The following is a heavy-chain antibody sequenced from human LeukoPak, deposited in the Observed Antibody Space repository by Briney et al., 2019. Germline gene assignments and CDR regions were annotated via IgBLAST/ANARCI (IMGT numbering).Heavy chain of an antibody. CDR3: AKGSLYLYYDSSGYYFDY. J-gene: IGHJ4*02. Sequence: GGTLRLSCAASGFTFSSYGMSWVRQAPGKGLEWVSAISGSGGSTYYADSVKGRFTISRDNSRNTLYLQMNSLRAEDTAVYYCAKGSLYLYYDSSGYYFDYWGQGTLVTVSP. D-gene: IGHD3-22*01. CDR2: ISGSGGST. V-gene: IGHV3-23*01. CDR1: GFTFSSYG.